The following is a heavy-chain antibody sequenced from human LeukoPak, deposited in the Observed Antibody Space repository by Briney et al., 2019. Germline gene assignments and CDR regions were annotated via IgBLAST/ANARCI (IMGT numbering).Heavy chain of an antibody. CDR3: ARDRPNYYGSDGHYYRRDGDY. D-gene: IGHD3-22*01. V-gene: IGHV3-23*01. Sequence: GGSLRLSCAASGFTFSIYAMSWVRQTPGKGLEWVSSITSRDGTTYYADSVKGRFTISRDNSENTLYLQMNSLRAEDSALYYCARDRPNYYGSDGHYYRRDGDYWGQGTLVTVSS. CDR2: ITSRDGTT. CDR1: GFTFSIYA. J-gene: IGHJ4*02.